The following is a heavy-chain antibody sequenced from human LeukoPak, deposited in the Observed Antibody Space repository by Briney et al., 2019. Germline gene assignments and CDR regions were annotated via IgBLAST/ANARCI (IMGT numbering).Heavy chain of an antibody. CDR2: IIPILGIA. J-gene: IGHJ4*02. Sequence: SVKVSCKASGGTFSSYAISWVRQPPGQGLEWMGRIIPILGIANYAQKFQGRVTITADKSTSTAYMELSSLRSEDTAVYYCARVPKYYYGSGSYGALDYWGQGTLVTVSS. D-gene: IGHD3-10*01. CDR1: GGTFSSYA. CDR3: ARVPKYYYGSGSYGALDY. V-gene: IGHV1-69*04.